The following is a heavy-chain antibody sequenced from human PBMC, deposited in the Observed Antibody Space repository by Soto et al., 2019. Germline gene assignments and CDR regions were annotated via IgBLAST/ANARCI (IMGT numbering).Heavy chain of an antibody. CDR3: ARGIFGSGTANDY. D-gene: IGHD3-10*01. J-gene: IGHJ4*02. Sequence: EVLLVESGGGLVQPGWSLRLSCAASGFTFSGSWMHWVRQAPGKGLVWVSRINGDGSGTSYADFVKGRFTISRDDAKNTLFLQMSGLRAEDTAVYYCARGIFGSGTANDYWGQGTLVTVSS. V-gene: IGHV3-74*01. CDR1: GFTFSGSW. CDR2: INGDGSGT.